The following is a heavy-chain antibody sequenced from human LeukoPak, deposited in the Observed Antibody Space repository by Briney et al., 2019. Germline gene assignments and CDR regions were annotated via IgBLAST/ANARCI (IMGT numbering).Heavy chain of an antibody. CDR1: GFTFSSYW. CDR2: IKQDGSEK. Sequence: GGSLRLSCAASGFTFSSYWMTWVRQAPGKGLERVTNIKQDGSEKYYVDSVKGRFTISRDNAKNSLYLQMNSLRAEDTAVYYCARKTHVTGTYAFDIWGQGTVVTVSS. V-gene: IGHV3-7*01. D-gene: IGHD6-19*01. J-gene: IGHJ3*02. CDR3: ARKTHVTGTYAFDI.